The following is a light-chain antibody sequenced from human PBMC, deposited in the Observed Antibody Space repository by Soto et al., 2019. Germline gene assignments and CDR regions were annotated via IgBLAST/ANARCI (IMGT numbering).Light chain of an antibody. CDR3: LQTYSTPCT. J-gene: IGKJ1*01. Sequence: DIPMTQSPSSLSASVGDRVTITCRASQSINNYLSWYQQKPGKAPKLLIYAASSLQGGVPSRFSGRGSGTDFTLTINSLQPEDFAAYYCLQTYSTPCTFGQGTKVEIK. V-gene: IGKV1-39*01. CDR1: QSINNY. CDR2: AAS.